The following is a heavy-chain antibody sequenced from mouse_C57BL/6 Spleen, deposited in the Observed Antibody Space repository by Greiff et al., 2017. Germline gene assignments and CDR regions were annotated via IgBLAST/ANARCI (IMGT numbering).Heavy chain of an antibody. V-gene: IGHV1-64*01. CDR2: IHPNSGST. CDR1: GYTFTSYW. Sequence: QVQLQQPGAELVKPGASVKLSCKASGYTFTSYWMLWVKQRPGQGLEWIGMIHPNSGSTNYNEKFKSKATLTVDKSSSTAYMQLSSLTSEDSAVYYCARNYYGSSPFDCWGQGTTLTVSS. CDR3: ARNYYGSSPFDC. D-gene: IGHD1-1*01. J-gene: IGHJ2*01.